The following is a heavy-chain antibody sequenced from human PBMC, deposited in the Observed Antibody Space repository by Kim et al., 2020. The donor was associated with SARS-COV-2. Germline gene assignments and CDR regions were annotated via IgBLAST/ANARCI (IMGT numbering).Heavy chain of an antibody. D-gene: IGHD4-17*01. Sequence: YNPSLKSRVTISSDTSKNQFSLKLSSVTAADTAVYYCARTATSGKWYFDYWGQGTLVTVSS. V-gene: IGHV4-31*02. CDR3: ARTATSGKWYFDY. J-gene: IGHJ4*02.